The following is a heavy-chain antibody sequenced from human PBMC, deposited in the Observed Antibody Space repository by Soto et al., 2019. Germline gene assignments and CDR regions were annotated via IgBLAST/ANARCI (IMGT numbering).Heavy chain of an antibody. CDR2: INDSGSI. D-gene: IGHD3-10*01. Sequence: QVQLLESGPGLVKPSQTLSLTCTVSGGSISSGGYCWSWVRQHPGKGLEWIGNINDSGSIYSNPSVKWRLTISVDTSKHQFSLWLSCVTAADTAVYFCATDPAYYGSGSYYDGRAYYYGMDVWGHGTTVTVSS. CDR3: ATDPAYYGSGSYYDGRAYYYGMDV. J-gene: IGHJ6*02. V-gene: IGHV4-31*03. CDR1: GGSISSGGYC.